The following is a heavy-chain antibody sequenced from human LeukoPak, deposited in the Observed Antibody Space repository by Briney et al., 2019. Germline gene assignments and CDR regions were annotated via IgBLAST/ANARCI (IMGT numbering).Heavy chain of an antibody. J-gene: IGHJ3*02. V-gene: IGHV4-38-2*02. CDR1: GSSISSGYY. CDR3: ARYIVSYPHDAFDI. D-gene: IGHD1-26*01. CDR2: IYHSGST. Sequence: SETLSLTCTVSGSSISSGYYWGWIRQPPGKGLKWIGSIYHSGSTYYNPSLKSRVTISVDTSKKQFSLKLSSVTAADTAFYYCARYIVSYPHDAFDIWGQGTMVTVSS.